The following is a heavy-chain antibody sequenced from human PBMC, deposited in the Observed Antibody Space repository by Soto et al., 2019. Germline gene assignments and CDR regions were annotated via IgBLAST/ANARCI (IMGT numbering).Heavy chain of an antibody. CDR1: GFTFSSYS. V-gene: IGHV3-48*01. CDR3: ARDGGGDCSSTSCYVGAFDI. CDR2: ISSSSSTI. Sequence: EVQLVESGGGLVQPGGSLRLSCAASGFTFSSYSMNWVRQAPGKGLEWVSYISSSSSTIYYADSVKGRFTISRDNAKNSLYLQMNSLRAEDTAVYYCARDGGGDCSSTSCYVGAFDIWGQGTRVTVSS. D-gene: IGHD2-2*01. J-gene: IGHJ3*02.